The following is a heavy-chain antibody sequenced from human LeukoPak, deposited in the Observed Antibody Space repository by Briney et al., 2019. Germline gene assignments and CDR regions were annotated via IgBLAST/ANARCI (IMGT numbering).Heavy chain of an antibody. CDR2: INHSGST. Sequence: SQTLSLTCAVYGASFSGYYWTWIRQPPGKGLEWIGEINHSGSTNYNPSLKSRVTISVDTSKNQFSLKLRSVTAADTAVYYCARGLIKGIAVAGTGWGQGTLVTVSS. CDR3: ARGLIKGIAVAGTG. D-gene: IGHD6-19*01. V-gene: IGHV4-34*01. CDR1: GASFSGYY. J-gene: IGHJ4*02.